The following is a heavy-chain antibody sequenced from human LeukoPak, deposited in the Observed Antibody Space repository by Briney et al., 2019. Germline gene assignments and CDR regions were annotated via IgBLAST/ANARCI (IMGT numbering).Heavy chain of an antibody. CDR2: INQDGSEK. Sequence: GGSLRLSCGASGFTFDDYWMSWVRQAPGQGLEWVANINQDGSEKYYLDSAKGRFTISRDNARNSLYLQVNSLRAEDTAVYYCARDRSPWDYWGQGTLVTVSS. CDR1: GFTFDDYW. J-gene: IGHJ4*02. CDR3: ARDRSPWDY. V-gene: IGHV3-7*01.